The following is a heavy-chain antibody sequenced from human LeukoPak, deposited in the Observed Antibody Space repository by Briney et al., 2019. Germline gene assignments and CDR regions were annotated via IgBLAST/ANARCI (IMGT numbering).Heavy chain of an antibody. J-gene: IGHJ3*02. CDR2: IYYSGST. D-gene: IGHD3-22*01. CDR3: ARRTDYYDSSGYSVAFDI. Sequence: SETLSLTCTVSGGSISSSSYYWGWIRQPPGKGLEWIRSIYYSGSTYYNPSLKSRVTISVDTSKNQFSLKLSSVTAADTAVYYCARRTDYYDSSGYSVAFDIWGQGTMVTVSS. V-gene: IGHV4-39*01. CDR1: GGSISSSSYY.